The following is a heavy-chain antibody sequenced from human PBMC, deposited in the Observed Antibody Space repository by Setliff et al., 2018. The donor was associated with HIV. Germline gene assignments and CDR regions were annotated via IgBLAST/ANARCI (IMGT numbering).Heavy chain of an antibody. Sequence: PSETLSLTCAVYGGSFSASYWSWIRQAPGKRLEWIGEINHSGITHYNPSLETRVTMFVDTPKNQFSLRLSPVTAADTAIYYCAKGPRGLGLRYFFDYWAQGSPVTVSS. CDR2: INHSGIT. D-gene: IGHD3-10*01. V-gene: IGHV4-34*01. CDR3: AKGPRGLGLRYFFDY. CDR1: GGSFSASY. J-gene: IGHJ4*02.